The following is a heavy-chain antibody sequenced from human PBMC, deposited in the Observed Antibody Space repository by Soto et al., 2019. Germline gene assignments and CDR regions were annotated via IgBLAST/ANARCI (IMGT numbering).Heavy chain of an antibody. CDR3: ARVYCSGGSCSEFDY. CDR1: GGSISSGGYY. V-gene: IGHV4-31*03. D-gene: IGHD2-15*01. Sequence: QVQLQESGPGLVKPSQTLSLSCTVSGGSISSGGYYWSWIRQHPGKGLEWIGYIYYSGSTYYNPSLKSRVTISVDTSKNQFSLKLSSVTAADTAVYYCARVYCSGGSCSEFDYWGHGTLVTVSS. CDR2: IYYSGST. J-gene: IGHJ4*01.